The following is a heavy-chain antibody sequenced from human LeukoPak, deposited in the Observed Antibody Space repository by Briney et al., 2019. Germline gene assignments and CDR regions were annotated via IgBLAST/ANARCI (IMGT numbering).Heavy chain of an antibody. J-gene: IGHJ4*02. V-gene: IGHV3-7*05. D-gene: IGHD3-22*01. Sequence: GGSLRLSCAASGFTFSSYWMSWVRQAPGKGLEWVANIKEDGSEKNYVDSVKGRFTISRDNAKNSLYLQMNSLRAEDTAVYYCARDLYYYDSSGYKLDYWGQGTLVTVSS. CDR1: GFTFSSYW. CDR2: IKEDGSEK. CDR3: ARDLYYYDSSGYKLDY.